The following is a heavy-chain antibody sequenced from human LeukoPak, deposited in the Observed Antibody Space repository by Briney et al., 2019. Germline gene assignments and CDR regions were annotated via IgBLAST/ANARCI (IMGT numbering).Heavy chain of an antibody. Sequence: GGSLRLSGAASGFTFSSYSMNWVRQAPGKGLEWVSSISSSSSYIYYADSVKGRFTISRDNAKNSLYLQMNSLRAEDTAVYYCARDEAGYCSGGSCYLSAFDIWGQGTMVTVSS. CDR2: ISSSSSYI. J-gene: IGHJ3*02. D-gene: IGHD2-15*01. CDR1: GFTFSSYS. V-gene: IGHV3-21*01. CDR3: ARDEAGYCSGGSCYLSAFDI.